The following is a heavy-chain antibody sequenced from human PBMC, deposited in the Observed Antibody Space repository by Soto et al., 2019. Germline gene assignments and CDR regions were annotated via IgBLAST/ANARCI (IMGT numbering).Heavy chain of an antibody. D-gene: IGHD3-22*01. CDR1: GGTFSSYA. CDR3: ARPTRYYYDSSGQSAWFDP. J-gene: IGHJ5*02. CDR2: IIPIFGTP. Sequence: KVSCKASGGTFSSYAISWVRQAPGQGLEWMGGIIPIFGTPNYAQKFQGRVTITADESTSTAYMELSSLRSEDTAVYYCARPTRYYYDSSGQSAWFDPWGQGTLVTVSS. V-gene: IGHV1-69*01.